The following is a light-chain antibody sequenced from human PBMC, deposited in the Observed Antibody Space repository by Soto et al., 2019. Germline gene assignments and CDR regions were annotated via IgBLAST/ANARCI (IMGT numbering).Light chain of an antibody. CDR1: QSISTY. V-gene: IGKV1-39*01. CDR3: QQSNSPQFP. CDR2: AAS. J-gene: IGKJ3*01. Sequence: DIQMTQSPSSLSASVGDRVTITCRASQSISTYLNWYQQKAGKAPKVMIHAASSLQSGVPSRFSGSGSGTDFTLTITSLQPEDFGTYYCQQSNSPQFPSAPGTKVNIK.